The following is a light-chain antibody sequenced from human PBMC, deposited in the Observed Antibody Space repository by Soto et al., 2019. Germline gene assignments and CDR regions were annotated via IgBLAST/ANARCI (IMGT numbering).Light chain of an antibody. Sequence: ALTQPASVSGSPGQSITISCTGTSGDVGTYNLVSWYQQLPGKVPKLIIYEVFKRPSGVSNRFSGSKSGNTATLIISGLQPEDEGYYQCGSDTGITTYVFGTGTMSTS. CDR2: EVF. V-gene: IGLV2-23*02. CDR1: SGDVGTYNL. CDR3: GSDTGITTYV. J-gene: IGLJ1*01.